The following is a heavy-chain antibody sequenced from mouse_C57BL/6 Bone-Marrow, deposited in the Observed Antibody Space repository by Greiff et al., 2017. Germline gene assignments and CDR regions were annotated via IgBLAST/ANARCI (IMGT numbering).Heavy chain of an antibody. CDR1: GFTFSSYG. Sequence: EVQLVESGGDLVKPGGSLKLSCAASGFTFSSYGMSWVRQTPDKRLEWVATISSGGSYTYYPDSVKGRFTISRDNAKNTLYLQMSSLKSEDTAMYYCARRGYGNYEGYWGQGTTLTVSS. J-gene: IGHJ2*01. D-gene: IGHD2-10*02. CDR2: ISSGGSYT. CDR3: ARRGYGNYEGY. V-gene: IGHV5-6*01.